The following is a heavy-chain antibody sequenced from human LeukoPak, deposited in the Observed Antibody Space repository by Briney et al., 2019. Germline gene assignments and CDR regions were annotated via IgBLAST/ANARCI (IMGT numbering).Heavy chain of an antibody. CDR2: IYHSGST. CDR3: ASLNYYDSSGYYYYMDV. D-gene: IGHD3-22*01. Sequence: PSETLSLTCTVSGYSISSGYYWGWIRQPPGMGLEWIGSIYHSGSTYYNPSLKSRVTISVDTSKNQFSLKLSSVTAADTAVYYCASLNYYDSSGYYYYMDVWGKGTTVTVSS. J-gene: IGHJ6*03. V-gene: IGHV4-38-2*02. CDR1: GYSISSGYY.